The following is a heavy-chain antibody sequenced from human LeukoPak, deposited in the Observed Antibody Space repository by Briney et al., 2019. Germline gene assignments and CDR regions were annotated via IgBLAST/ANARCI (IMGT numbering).Heavy chain of an antibody. J-gene: IGHJ3*02. CDR2: INPNNGDT. V-gene: IGHV1-2*02. CDR1: GYSFTGYY. Sequence: GASVNVSCKASGYSFTGYYMHWVRQAPGQGLEWMGWINPNNGDTNYAQKFQGRITLTRDTSISTAYMDLTRLTYGDTALYYCARDATGDAFDIWGQGTMVTVSS. CDR3: ARDATGDAFDI.